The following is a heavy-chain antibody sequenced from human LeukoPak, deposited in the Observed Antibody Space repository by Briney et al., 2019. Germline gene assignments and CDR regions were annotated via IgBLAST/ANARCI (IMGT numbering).Heavy chain of an antibody. V-gene: IGHV1-69*13. Sequence: ASVKVSCKASGGTFSSYAISWVRQAPGQGLEWMGGIIPTFGTANYAQKFQGRVTITADESTSTAYLELSSLRSEDTAVYYCASRCGSTSCYTGFQHWGQGTLVTVSS. CDR2: IIPTFGTA. D-gene: IGHD2-2*02. CDR1: GGTFSSYA. CDR3: ASRCGSTSCYTGFQH. J-gene: IGHJ1*01.